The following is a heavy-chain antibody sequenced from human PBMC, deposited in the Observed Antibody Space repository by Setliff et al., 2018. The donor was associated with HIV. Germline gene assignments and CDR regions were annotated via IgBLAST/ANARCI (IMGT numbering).Heavy chain of an antibody. CDR3: ARGRDYTGSWFRPFYLDF. CDR2: IIHSGST. J-gene: IGHJ4*01. D-gene: IGHD3-3*01. V-gene: IGHV4-39*02. CDR1: GGSISSSSYY. Sequence: PSETLSLTCTVSGGSISSSSYYWGWIRQPPGKGLEWIGEIIHSGSTNCNPSLKSRVSMSIDTSKNQFSLKLTSVTAADTAIYYCARGRDYTGSWFRPFYLDFWGHGNLVTVSS.